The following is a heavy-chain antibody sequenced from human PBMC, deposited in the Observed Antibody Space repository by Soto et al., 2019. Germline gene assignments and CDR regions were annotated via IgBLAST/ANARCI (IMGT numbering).Heavy chain of an antibody. CDR1: GGSISSYY. J-gene: IGHJ6*02. CDR3: ARGRGMDV. Sequence: LSLTCTVSGGSISSYYWSWIRQPPGKGLEWIGYIYYSGSTNYNPSLKSRVTISVDTSKNQFSLKLSSVTAADTAVYYCARGRGMDVWGQGTTVTVSS. CDR2: IYYSGST. V-gene: IGHV4-59*08.